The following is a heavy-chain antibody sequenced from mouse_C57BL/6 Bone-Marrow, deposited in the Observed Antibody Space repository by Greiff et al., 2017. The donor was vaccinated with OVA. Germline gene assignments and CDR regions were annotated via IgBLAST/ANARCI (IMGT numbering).Heavy chain of an antibody. J-gene: IGHJ1*03. V-gene: IGHV1-81*01. CDR3: AKGRSWYFDV. D-gene: IGHD3-3*01. CDR1: GYTFTSYG. Sequence: VKLMESGAELARPGASVKLSCKASGYTFTSYGISWVKQRTGQGLEWIGEIYPGSGNTYYNEKFKGKATLTADKSSSTAYMELRSLTSEDSAVYFCAKGRSWYFDVWGTGTTVTVSS. CDR2: IYPGSGNT.